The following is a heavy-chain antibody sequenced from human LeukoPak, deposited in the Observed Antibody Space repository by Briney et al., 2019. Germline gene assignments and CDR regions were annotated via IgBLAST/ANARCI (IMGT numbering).Heavy chain of an antibody. CDR3: ASGPGDTN. J-gene: IGHJ4*02. Sequence: ASVKVSCKASGYSFTSYYFHWVRQAPGQGLEWMGILNPSGGSTSYAQKFQGRVTMTRDTSTSTVYMELSSLRDEDTAVYYCASGPGDTNWGQGTLVTVSS. D-gene: IGHD3-16*01. CDR1: GYSFTSYY. V-gene: IGHV1-46*01. CDR2: LNPSGGST.